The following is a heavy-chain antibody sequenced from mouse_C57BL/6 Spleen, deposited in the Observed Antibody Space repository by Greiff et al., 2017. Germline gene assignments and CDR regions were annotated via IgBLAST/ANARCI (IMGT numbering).Heavy chain of an antibody. CDR1: GFSLSTSGMG. Sequence: QVTLKVSGPGILQPSQTLSLTCSFSGFSLSTSGMGVGWIRQPSGKGLVWLAHIWWDDDKSYNPDLKSRLTISKDTSKNQVILKIANVDTADTATYYCARGRKVNYYVSCFAYWGQGTLVTVSA. J-gene: IGHJ3*01. CDR2: IWWDDDK. V-gene: IGHV8-8*01. CDR3: ARGRKVNYYVSCFAY. D-gene: IGHD1-1*01.